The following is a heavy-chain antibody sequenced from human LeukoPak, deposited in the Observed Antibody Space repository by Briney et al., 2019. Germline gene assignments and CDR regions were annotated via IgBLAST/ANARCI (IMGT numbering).Heavy chain of an antibody. V-gene: IGHV3-9*01. Sequence: QPGRSLRLSCAASGFTFDDYAMHWVRQAPGKGLEWVSGISWNSGSIGYADSVKGRFTISRDNAKNSLYLQMNSLRAEDTALYYCAKDMSFSGSPENYFDYWGQGTLVTVSS. CDR1: GFTFDDYA. D-gene: IGHD6-25*01. CDR2: ISWNSGSI. J-gene: IGHJ4*02. CDR3: AKDMSFSGSPENYFDY.